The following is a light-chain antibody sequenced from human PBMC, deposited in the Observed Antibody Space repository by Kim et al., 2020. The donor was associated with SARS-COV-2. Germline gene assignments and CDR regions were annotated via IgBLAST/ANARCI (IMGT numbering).Light chain of an antibody. J-gene: IGLJ2*01. CDR1: SLDSHN. CDR3: QPWDTGAG. V-gene: IGLV3-1*01. CDR2: QDS. Sequence: SYELTQPPSVSVSPGQTATIACSGDSLDSHNVTWYQQRPGQSPVLVMYQDSKRPSGIPDRFSGSNSGDTATLAISGTQPMDEADYFCQPWDTGAGFGGGT.